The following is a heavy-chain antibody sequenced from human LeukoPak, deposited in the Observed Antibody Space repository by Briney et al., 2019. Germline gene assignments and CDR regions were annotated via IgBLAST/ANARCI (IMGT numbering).Heavy chain of an antibody. CDR2: IKQDGSEK. Sequence: PGGSLRLSCAASGFTFSSYWMSWVRQAPGKGLEWVANIKQDGSEKYYVDSVKGRFTISRDNAKNSLYLQMNSLRAEDTAVYYCARGSAAIPTPTYYYYYYMDVWGKGTTVTVSS. V-gene: IGHV3-7*01. CDR1: GFTFSSYW. J-gene: IGHJ6*03. CDR3: ARGSAAIPTPTYYYYYYMDV. D-gene: IGHD2-2*01.